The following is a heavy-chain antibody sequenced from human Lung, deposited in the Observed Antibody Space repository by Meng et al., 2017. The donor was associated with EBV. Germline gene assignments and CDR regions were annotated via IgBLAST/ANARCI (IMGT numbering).Heavy chain of an antibody. CDR1: GSIFTSYA. CDR3: ARLYCSSTSCPHVLFDY. D-gene: IGHD2-2*01. CDR2: ISAYNGNT. V-gene: IGHV1-18*01. Sequence: QVQLVQSGAEVKKPXXSVKVSCEAXGSIFTSYAISWVRQAPGQGLQYMGWISAYNGNTNYAQELQGRVTMTTDTSTSTAYMELRSLRFDDTAVYYCARLYCSSTSCPHVLFDYWGQGTLVTVSS. J-gene: IGHJ4*02.